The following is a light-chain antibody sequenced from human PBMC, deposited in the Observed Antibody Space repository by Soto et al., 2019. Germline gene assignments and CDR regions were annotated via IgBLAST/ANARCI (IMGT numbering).Light chain of an antibody. CDR1: QDITNY. Sequence: DIQLTQSPPSLSASVGDGVTITCQASQDITNYLNWYQHKSGKSPKLLIFDAANVEAGATSRLSGRGSGTQFTFTISSLQPEDVARYYCQQYENRPLSFGGGTKVE. J-gene: IGKJ4*01. CDR3: QQYENRPLS. V-gene: IGKV1-33*01. CDR2: DAA.